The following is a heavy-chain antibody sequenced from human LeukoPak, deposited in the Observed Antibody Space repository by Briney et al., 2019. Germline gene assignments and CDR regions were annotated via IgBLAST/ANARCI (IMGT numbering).Heavy chain of an antibody. CDR3: ARGVVVVPAAIHRYYYYYMDV. D-gene: IGHD2-2*01. CDR2: INLRGGT. CDR1: GGSFSGYY. V-gene: IGHV4-34*01. J-gene: IGHJ6*03. Sequence: SETLSLTCAVYGGSFSGYYWSWIRQPPGKGLEWIGEINLRGGTNYNPSLKSRVTISVDTSKNQFSLKLSSVTAADTAVYYCARGVVVVPAAIHRYYYYYMDVWGKGTTVTVSS.